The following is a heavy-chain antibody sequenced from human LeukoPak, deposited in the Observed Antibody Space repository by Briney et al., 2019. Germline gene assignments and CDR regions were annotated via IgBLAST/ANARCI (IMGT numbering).Heavy chain of an antibody. CDR1: GGTFSSYT. J-gene: IGHJ1*01. CDR2: IIPILGIA. Sequence: GASVKVSCKASGGTFSSYTISWVRQAPGQGLEWMGRIIPILGIANYAQKFQGRVTITADKSTSSAYMELSSLRSEDTAVYYSAVAATPVLNPSAEYFQHWGQGTLVTVSS. D-gene: IGHD2-15*01. CDR3: AVAATPVLNPSAEYFQH. V-gene: IGHV1-69*02.